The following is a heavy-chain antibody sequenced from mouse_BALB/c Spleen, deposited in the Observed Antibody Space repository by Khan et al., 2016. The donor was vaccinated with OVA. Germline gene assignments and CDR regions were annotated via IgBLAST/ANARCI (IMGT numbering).Heavy chain of an antibody. J-gene: IGHJ2*01. V-gene: IGHV10-1*02. D-gene: IGHD1-1*01. CDR2: ISSKTNNSAT. CDR3: VREDYGGSLYYFDY. CDR1: GFTFNTYA. Sequence: EVELVESGGGLVQPKGSLKVSCAASGFTFNTYAMNWFRQAPGEGLNWFARISSKTNNSATYYVDSVKDRFPISSDASQTILYLQMNNLKTEDTAMYYGVREDYGGSLYYFDYWGQGTTLTVSS.